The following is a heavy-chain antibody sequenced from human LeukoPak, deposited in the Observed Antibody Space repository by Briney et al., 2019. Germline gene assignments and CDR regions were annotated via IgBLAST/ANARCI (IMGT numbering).Heavy chain of an antibody. V-gene: IGHV1-2*02. J-gene: IGHJ4*02. CDR2: IYCATGAT. CDR3: AGDGQSTYGYPHFDL. CDR1: GFTLADYH. Sequence: GASVKVSCKASGFTLADYHIHWVRQAPGQGLEWMGYIYCATGATNFAPKLQGRVSMTRDTSISTTYMEVTGLRSDDTAMYYCAGDGQSTYGYPHFDLWGQGSLVTVSS. D-gene: IGHD5-18*01.